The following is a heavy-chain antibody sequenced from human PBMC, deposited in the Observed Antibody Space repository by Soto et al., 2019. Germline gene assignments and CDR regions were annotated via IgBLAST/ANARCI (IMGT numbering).Heavy chain of an antibody. D-gene: IGHD2-2*02. Sequence: PGESLKISCKGSGYSFTSYWISWVRQMPGKGLEWMGRIDPSDSYTNYSPSFQGHVTISADKSISTAYLQWSSLKASDTAMYYCARTLVFSCSSTSCYTGDYYYYGMDVWGQGTTVTVSS. CDR3: ARTLVFSCSSTSCYTGDYYYYGMDV. CDR1: GYSFTSYW. J-gene: IGHJ6*02. CDR2: IDPSDSYT. V-gene: IGHV5-10-1*01.